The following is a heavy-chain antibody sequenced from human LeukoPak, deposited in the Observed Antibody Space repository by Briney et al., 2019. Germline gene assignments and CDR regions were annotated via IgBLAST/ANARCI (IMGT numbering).Heavy chain of an antibody. CDR2: INPGNSHT. CDR3: ACGWSYFDY. D-gene: IGHD6-19*01. Sequence: ASVNVSCKASGYTFTSYGVHWVRQAPGQRLEWMGWINPGNSHTQYSQMFQGRVTITRDTSAGTAYMELSSLRSEDTAVYYCACGWSYFDYWGQGTLVIVSS. J-gene: IGHJ4*02. CDR1: GYTFTSYG. V-gene: IGHV1-3*01.